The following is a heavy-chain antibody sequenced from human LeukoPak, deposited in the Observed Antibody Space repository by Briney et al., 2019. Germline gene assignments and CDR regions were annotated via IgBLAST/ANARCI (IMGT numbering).Heavy chain of an antibody. V-gene: IGHV3-9*01. CDR2: ISWNSGSI. D-gene: IGHD3-10*01. CDR1: GFTFDDYA. Sequence: GRSLRLSCAASGFTFDDYAMHWARQAPGKGLEWVSGISWNSGSIGYADSVKGRFTISRDNAKNSLYLQMNSLRAEDTALYYCAKDRLRLVRGVTPDYWGQGTLVTVSS. CDR3: AKDRLRLVRGVTPDY. J-gene: IGHJ4*02.